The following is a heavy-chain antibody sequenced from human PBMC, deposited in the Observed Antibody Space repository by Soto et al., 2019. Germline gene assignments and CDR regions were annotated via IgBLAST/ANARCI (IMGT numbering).Heavy chain of an antibody. D-gene: IGHD2-21*02. CDR1: GYTFTAYW. CDR2: IYPRDSDT. V-gene: IGHV5-51*01. J-gene: IGHJ3*02. Sequence: PGESLKISCQGSGYTFTAYWIGWVRQMPWKGLEWMGIIYPRDSDTRYSPSFQAQVTISADNSISTAYLQWSSLKASHTAMFYCASGGQSGNSKDPFYIWGPGTMVNVS. CDR3: ASGGQSGNSKDPFYI.